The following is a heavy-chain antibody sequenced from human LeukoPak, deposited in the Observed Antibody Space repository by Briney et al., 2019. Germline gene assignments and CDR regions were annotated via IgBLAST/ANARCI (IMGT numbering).Heavy chain of an antibody. CDR2: ISTSGSRT. Sequence: QPGGSLRLSCAASGFTFSTYGMSWVRQTPGKGLEWVSGISTSGSRTDYAASVKGRFTISRDISENTVYLQMNSLRAEDTAVYYCARGYGSGSYYMLPDYWGQGTLVTVSS. V-gene: IGHV3-23*01. D-gene: IGHD3-10*01. CDR1: GFTFSTYG. CDR3: ARGYGSGSYYMLPDY. J-gene: IGHJ4*02.